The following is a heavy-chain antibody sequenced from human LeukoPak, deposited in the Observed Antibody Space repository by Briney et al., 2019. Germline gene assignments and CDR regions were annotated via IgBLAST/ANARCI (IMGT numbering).Heavy chain of an antibody. CDR1: GYTFTNYG. D-gene: IGHD2-15*01. CDR3: ARDYRPTDCSGGDCPYYYFDY. J-gene: IGHJ4*02. V-gene: IGHV1-2*02. Sequence: ASVKVSCKASGYTFTNYGISWVRQAPGQGLEWMGWINPNSGGTNYAQKFQGRVTMTRDTSISTIYVDLSRLTSDDTAVYYCARDYRPTDCSGGDCPYYYFDYWGQGTLVTVSS. CDR2: INPNSGGT.